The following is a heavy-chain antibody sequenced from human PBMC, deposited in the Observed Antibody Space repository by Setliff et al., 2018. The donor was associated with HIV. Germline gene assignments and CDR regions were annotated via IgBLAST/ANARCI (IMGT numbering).Heavy chain of an antibody. D-gene: IGHD4-17*01. CDR3: ARDGGYGDYGGEVDY. CDR2: ISGGGDTT. Sequence: GWSLRLSCAASGFTFSSYAMSWVRQVPGKGLEWVSAISGGGDTTYYADSMKGRLTISRDNAKNSLYLQMNSLRAEDTALYYCARDGGYGDYGGEVDYWGQGTLVTVSS. J-gene: IGHJ4*02. CDR1: GFTFSSYA. V-gene: IGHV3-23*01.